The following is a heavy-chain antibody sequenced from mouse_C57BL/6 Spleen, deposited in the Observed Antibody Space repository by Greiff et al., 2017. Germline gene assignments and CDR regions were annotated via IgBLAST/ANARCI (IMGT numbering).Heavy chain of an antibody. CDR3: ARKGTAHADY. D-gene: IGHD3-2*02. Sequence: QVHVKQSGAELVRPGTSVKVSCKAPGYALTIYLLGWVKQRPGQGLEWIGVINPGSGGTNYNEKFKGKATLTADKSSSTAYMQVSSLTSEDSAVYFCARKGTAHADYWGQGTTLTVSS. J-gene: IGHJ2*01. V-gene: IGHV1-54*01. CDR2: INPGSGGT. CDR1: GYALTIYL.